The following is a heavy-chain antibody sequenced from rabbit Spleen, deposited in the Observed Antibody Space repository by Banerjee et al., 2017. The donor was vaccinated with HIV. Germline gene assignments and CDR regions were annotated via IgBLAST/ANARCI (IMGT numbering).Heavy chain of an antibody. CDR3: ARGVNGDGVGFEM. CDR1: GFSFSSSHW. V-gene: IGHV1S40*01. J-gene: IGHJ4*01. Sequence: QSLEESGGDLVKPGASLTLTCTASGFSFSSSHWICWVRQAPGKGLEWIACIYAGSSGTPYYVSWAKGRFTISKTSSTTVTLQMTSLTAADTATYFCARGVNGDGVGFEMWGPGTLVTVS. CDR2: IYAGSSGTP. D-gene: IGHD2-1*01.